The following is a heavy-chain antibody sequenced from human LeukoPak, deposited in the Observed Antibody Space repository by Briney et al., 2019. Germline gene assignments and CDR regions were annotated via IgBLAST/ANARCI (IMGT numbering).Heavy chain of an antibody. CDR2: IYHSGST. CDR3: ARGRVGGIYSSGWYRYWFDP. CDR1: GGSISSSNW. V-gene: IGHV4-4*02. D-gene: IGHD6-19*01. J-gene: IGHJ5*02. Sequence: PSGTLSLTCAVSGGSISSSNWWSWVRQPPGKGLEWIGEIYHSGSTNYNPSLKSRVTISVDTSKNQFSLKLSSVTAADTAVYYCARGRVGGIYSSGWYRYWFDPWGQGTLVTVSS.